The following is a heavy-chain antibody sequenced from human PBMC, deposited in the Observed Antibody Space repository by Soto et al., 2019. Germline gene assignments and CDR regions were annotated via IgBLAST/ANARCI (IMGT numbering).Heavy chain of an antibody. CDR2: IWHDGSKK. J-gene: IGHJ6*02. D-gene: IGHD5-18*01. Sequence: QVHLVESGGGVVQPGRSLRLSCAASGFTFSTYGMHWVRQAPGKGLEWVALIWHDGSKKYFADSVRGRFTISRDNSKNTHYLQMNSLRVEDTAVYYCARDLDTTLGYYYYSGMDVWGQGTTVTVSS. CDR1: GFTFSTYG. V-gene: IGHV3-33*01. CDR3: ARDLDTTLGYYYYSGMDV.